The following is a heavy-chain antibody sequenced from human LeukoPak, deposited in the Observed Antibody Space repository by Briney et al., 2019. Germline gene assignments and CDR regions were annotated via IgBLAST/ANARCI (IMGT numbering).Heavy chain of an antibody. CDR3: AKRDSSGSLPRLFDY. J-gene: IGHJ4*02. V-gene: IGHV3-23*01. CDR1: GLPFRGYT. D-gene: IGHD6-19*01. Sequence: GGSLRLSCAASGLPFRGYTMSWVRLAPGKGLEWVSAISGSGGSTSSADSVKGRFTISRDNSKNTLYLQTNSLQAAAAAVYYFAKRDSSGSLPRLFDYWGQVTLVTVSS. CDR2: ISGSGGST.